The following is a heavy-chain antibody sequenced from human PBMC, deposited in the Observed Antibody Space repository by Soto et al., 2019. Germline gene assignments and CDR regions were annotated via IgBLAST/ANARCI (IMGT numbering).Heavy chain of an antibody. CDR1: GFIASNYA. V-gene: IGHV3-23*04. CDR2: FSGSGGAT. J-gene: IGHJ4*02. CDR3: AIAGGDY. Sequence: VQVVESGGGLVQPGGSLRLSCAASGFIASNYAMSWVRQAPGKGLEWVSGFSGSGGATFYADSVKGRFTISRDSSKNTVYLLINCLRVEDTAVYYCAIAGGDYWGQGTLVTVSS. D-gene: IGHD3-10*01.